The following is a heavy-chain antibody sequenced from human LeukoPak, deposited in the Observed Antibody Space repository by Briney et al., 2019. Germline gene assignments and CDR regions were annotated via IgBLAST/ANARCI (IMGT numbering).Heavy chain of an antibody. V-gene: IGHV1-2*02. CDR3: ATRRDGYCSSTSCYTGDNWFDP. Sequence: GASVKVSCKASGYTFTGYYMHWVRQAPGQGLEWMGWINPNSGGTNYAQKFQGRVTMTRDTSISTAYMELSRLRSDDTAVYYCATRRDGYCSSTSCYTGDNWFDPWGQGTLVTVSS. CDR2: INPNSGGT. J-gene: IGHJ5*02. D-gene: IGHD2-2*02. CDR1: GYTFTGYY.